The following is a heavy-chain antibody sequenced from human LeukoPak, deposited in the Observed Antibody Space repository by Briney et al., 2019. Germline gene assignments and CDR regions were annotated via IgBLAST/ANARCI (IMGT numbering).Heavy chain of an antibody. D-gene: IGHD3-22*01. CDR2: ISYSGST. CDR1: GGSFSGYY. CDR3: ARDLYYYDSSGYYYVWFDP. J-gene: IGHJ5*02. Sequence: SETLSLTCAVYGGSFSGYYWGWIRQPPGKGLEWIGSISYSGSTYYNPSLKSRVTISVDTSKNQFSLKLSSVTAADTAAYYCARDLYYYDSSGYYYVWFDPWGQGTLVTVSS. V-gene: IGHV4-34*01.